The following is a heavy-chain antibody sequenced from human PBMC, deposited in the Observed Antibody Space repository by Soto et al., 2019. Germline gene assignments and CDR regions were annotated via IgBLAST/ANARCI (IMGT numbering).Heavy chain of an antibody. CDR1: GFTFSSYG. Sequence: GGSLRLSCAASGFTFSSYGMHWVRQAPGKGLEWVAVIWYDGSNKYYADSVKGRFTISRDNSKNTLYLQMNSLRAEDTAVYYCARDSTVATTFDYWGQGTLVTVSS. CDR3: ARDSTVATTFDY. V-gene: IGHV3-33*01. D-gene: IGHD5-12*01. J-gene: IGHJ4*02. CDR2: IWYDGSNK.